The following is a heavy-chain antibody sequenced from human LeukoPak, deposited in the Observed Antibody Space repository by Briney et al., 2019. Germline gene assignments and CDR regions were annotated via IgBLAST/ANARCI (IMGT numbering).Heavy chain of an antibody. CDR3: AREKAAAGVYFDY. CDR1: GFTFSSYS. D-gene: IGHD6-13*01. J-gene: IGHJ4*02. CDR2: IRSSSSYI. Sequence: GGSLRLSCAASGFTFSSYSMNSVCQAPGKGLGWVSPIRSSSSYIYYADSVKGRFTISRDNAKNSLYLQMNSLRAEDTAVYYCAREKAAAGVYFDYWGQGTLVTVSS. V-gene: IGHV3-21*01.